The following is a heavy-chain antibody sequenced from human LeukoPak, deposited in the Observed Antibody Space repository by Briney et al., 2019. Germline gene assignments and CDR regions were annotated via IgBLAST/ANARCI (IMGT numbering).Heavy chain of an antibody. D-gene: IGHD1-26*01. J-gene: IGHJ4*02. Sequence: GGSLILSCAASGFTVSSNYMSWVRQAPGKGLEWVSVIYSGGSTYYADSVKGRFTISRDNSKNTLYLQMNSLRAEDTAVYYCARAPPTLYSGSSSWFDYWGQGTLVTVSS. CDR3: ARAPPTLYSGSSSWFDY. CDR2: IYSGGST. CDR1: GFTVSSNY. V-gene: IGHV3-53*01.